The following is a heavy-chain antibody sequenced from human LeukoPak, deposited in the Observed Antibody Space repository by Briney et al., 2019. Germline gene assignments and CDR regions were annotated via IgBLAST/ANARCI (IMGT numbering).Heavy chain of an antibody. CDR2: IYTSGST. J-gene: IGHJ4*02. CDR3: AREYCSSTSCLLDY. Sequence: PSETLSLTCTVSGGSISSYYWSWIRQPAGKGLEWIGRIYTSGSTNYNPSLKSRVTMSVDTSKNQFSLKLSSVTAADTAVYYCAREYCSSTSCLLDYWGQGTLVTVSS. CDR1: GGSISSYY. V-gene: IGHV4-4*07. D-gene: IGHD2-2*01.